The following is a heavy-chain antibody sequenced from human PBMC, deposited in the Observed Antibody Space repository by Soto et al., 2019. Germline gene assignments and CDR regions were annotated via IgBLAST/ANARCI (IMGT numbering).Heavy chain of an antibody. J-gene: IGHJ4*02. CDR3: ARDPEEGAGGY. V-gene: IGHV1-18*01. CDR1: GYTFTSYS. Sequence: ASVKVSCKASGYTFTSYSISWVRQAPGQGLEWMGWINVYNGNTKYAQKLQGRVTMTTDTSTSTAYMELRSLRSDDTAVYYCARDPEEGAGGYWGQGTLVTVSS. CDR2: INVYNGNT. D-gene: IGHD2-15*01.